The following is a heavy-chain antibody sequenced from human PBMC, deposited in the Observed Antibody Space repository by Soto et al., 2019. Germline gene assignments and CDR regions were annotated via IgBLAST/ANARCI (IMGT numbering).Heavy chain of an antibody. V-gene: IGHV5-51*01. Sequence: GESLKISCQGSGYTFTGYWIGWVRQMPGKGLEWMGFIYPGDSDTRYSPSFQGHVTISVDKSISTAYVQWSSLKASDSAIYYCFRGGVTSRTFDYWGQGTLVTVSS. CDR2: IYPGDSDT. CDR1: GYTFTGYW. CDR3: FRGGVTSRTFDY. D-gene: IGHD3-16*01. J-gene: IGHJ4*02.